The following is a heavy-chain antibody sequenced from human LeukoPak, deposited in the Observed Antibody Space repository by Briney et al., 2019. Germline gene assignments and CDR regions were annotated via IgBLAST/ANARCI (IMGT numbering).Heavy chain of an antibody. CDR3: ARAYYDSSGYFGDAVDI. V-gene: IGHV1-18*01. CDR2: ISAYNGNT. J-gene: IGHJ3*02. D-gene: IGHD3-22*01. CDR1: GYTFTSYG. Sequence: ASVKVSCKASGYTFTSYGISWVRQAPGQGLEWMGWISAYNGNTNYAQKLQGRVTMTTDTSTSTAYMELRSLRSDDTAVYYCARAYYDSSGYFGDAVDIWGQGTMVTVSS.